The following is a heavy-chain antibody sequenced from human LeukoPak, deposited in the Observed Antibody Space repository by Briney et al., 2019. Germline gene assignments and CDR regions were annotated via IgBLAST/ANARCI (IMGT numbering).Heavy chain of an antibody. D-gene: IGHD1-26*01. CDR1: GGSFSGYY. CDR2: INHSGST. CDR3: ARSQFSGSYYRAFDI. V-gene: IGHV4-34*01. J-gene: IGHJ3*02. Sequence: PSETLSLTCAVYGGSFSGYYWSWIRQPPWKGLEWIGEINHSGSTNYNPSLKSRVTISVDTSKNQFSLKLSSVTAADTAVYYCARSQFSGSYYRAFDIWGQGTMVTVSS.